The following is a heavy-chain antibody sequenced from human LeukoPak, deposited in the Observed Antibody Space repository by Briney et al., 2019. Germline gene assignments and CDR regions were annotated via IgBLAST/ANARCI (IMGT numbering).Heavy chain of an antibody. V-gene: IGHV4-59*08. CDR2: IYYSGRT. J-gene: IGHJ4*02. Sequence: SETLSLTCIVSGGSLSSYYWSWIRPPPGKWLEWIGYIYYSGRTNYSRSLKSRVTISVDTSKNQFSLKLSAVTAADTAVYYCARRYDSSGYYNQGVFDYWGQGTLVTVFS. D-gene: IGHD3-22*01. CDR3: ARRYDSSGYYNQGVFDY. CDR1: GGSLSSYY.